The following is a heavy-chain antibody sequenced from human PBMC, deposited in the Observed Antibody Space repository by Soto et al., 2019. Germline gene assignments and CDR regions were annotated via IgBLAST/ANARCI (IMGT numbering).Heavy chain of an antibody. CDR2: IYYSGTT. V-gene: IGHV4-39*01. CDR1: GGSISSSSYY. Sequence: SETLSLTCTVSGGSISSSSYYWGWIRQPPGKGLEWIGSIYYSGTTYYNLSLKSGVTISVDTSKNQFSLKLSSVTATDTAVYYCAASSPEAWVTGDYYYYGMDVWGQGTTVTVSS. D-gene: IGHD2-8*02. CDR3: AASSPEAWVTGDYYYYGMDV. J-gene: IGHJ6*02.